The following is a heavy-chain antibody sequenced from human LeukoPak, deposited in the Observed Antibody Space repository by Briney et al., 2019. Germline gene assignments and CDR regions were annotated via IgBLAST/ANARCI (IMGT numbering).Heavy chain of an antibody. Sequence: PSETLSLTCTVSGGSISSGDYYWSWIRQPPGKGLEWIGYIYYSGSTYYNPSLKSRVTISVDTSKNQFSLKLSSVTAADTAVYYWPRTIFGVVTFLDYGGQEPLVTVSS. CDR2: IYYSGST. CDR1: GGSISSGDYY. CDR3: PRTIFGVVTFLDY. V-gene: IGHV4-30-4*08. J-gene: IGHJ4*02. D-gene: IGHD3-3*01.